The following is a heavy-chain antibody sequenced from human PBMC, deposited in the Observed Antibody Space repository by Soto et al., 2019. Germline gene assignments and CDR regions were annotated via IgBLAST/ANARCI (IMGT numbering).Heavy chain of an antibody. Sequence: QVQLVESGGGVVQPGRSLRLSCAASGFTFSSYAMHWVRQAPGKGLEWVAVISYDGSNKYYADSVKGRFTISRDNSKNTLYLQMNSLRAEDTAVYYCARSSTMIVVVITLDYWVQGTLVTVSS. V-gene: IGHV3-30-3*01. J-gene: IGHJ4*02. CDR2: ISYDGSNK. CDR3: ARSSTMIVVVITLDY. D-gene: IGHD3-22*01. CDR1: GFTFSSYA.